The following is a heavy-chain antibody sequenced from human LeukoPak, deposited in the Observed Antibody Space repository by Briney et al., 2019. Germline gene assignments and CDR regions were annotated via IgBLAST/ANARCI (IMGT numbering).Heavy chain of an antibody. CDR1: GFTVSSNY. D-gene: IGHD3-22*01. Sequence: GGSLRLSCAASGFTVSSNYMSWVRQAPGKGLEWVSYISSSGTTISYADSLRGRFTISRDNAKNSLYLQMNTLRAEDTAVYYCARALHYDSSGYYGYWGQGTLVTVSS. J-gene: IGHJ4*02. CDR3: ARALHYDSSGYYGY. V-gene: IGHV3-11*01. CDR2: ISSSGTTI.